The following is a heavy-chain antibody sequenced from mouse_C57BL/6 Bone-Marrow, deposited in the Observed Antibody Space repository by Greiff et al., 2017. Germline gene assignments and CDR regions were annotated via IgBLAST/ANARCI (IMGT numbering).Heavy chain of an antibody. CDR2: ISSGGSYT. V-gene: IGHV5-6*01. CDR3: ARGGVVATNYFDY. J-gene: IGHJ2*01. CDR1: GFTFSSYG. D-gene: IGHD1-1*01. Sequence: EVQGVESGGDLMKPGGSLKLSCAASGFTFSSYGMSWVRQTPDKRLEWVATISSGGSYTYYPDSVKGRFTISRDNAKNTLYLQMSSLKSEDTAMYYCARGGVVATNYFDYWGQGTTLTVSS.